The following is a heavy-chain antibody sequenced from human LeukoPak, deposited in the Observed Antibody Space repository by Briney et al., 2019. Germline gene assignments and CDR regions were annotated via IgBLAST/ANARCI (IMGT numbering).Heavy chain of an antibody. V-gene: IGHV1-24*01. Sequence: ASVKVSCKVSGYTLTELSMHWVRQAPVKGLEWMGGFDPEDGETIYAQKFQGRVTMTEDTSTDTAYMELSSLRSEDTAVYYCAKIHYYDSSGYSLAFGYWGQGTLVTVSS. J-gene: IGHJ4*02. CDR1: GYTLTELS. D-gene: IGHD3-22*01. CDR3: AKIHYYDSSGYSLAFGY. CDR2: FDPEDGET.